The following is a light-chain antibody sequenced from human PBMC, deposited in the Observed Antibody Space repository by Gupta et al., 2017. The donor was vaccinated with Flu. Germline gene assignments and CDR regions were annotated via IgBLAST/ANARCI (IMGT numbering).Light chain of an antibody. V-gene: IGKV3-15*01. CDR3: QQYKSWPLT. J-gene: IGKJ1*01. CDR2: GASSTTSAPS. Sequence: EIVMTQSPATLSVSLGERATLSCRASQSISTNLAWYQQKPGQSPRLLIYGASSTTSAPSTRATGVPDRFTFSGSGTEFTLTISSLQSEDFAVYYCQQYKSWPLTFGQGTKVEIK. CDR1: QSISTN.